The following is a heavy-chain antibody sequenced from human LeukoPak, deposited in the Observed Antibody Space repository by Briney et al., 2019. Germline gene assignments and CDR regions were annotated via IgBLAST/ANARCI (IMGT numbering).Heavy chain of an antibody. CDR1: GFTLGAFA. Sequence: GGSLRLSCAASGFTLGAFAMHWVRQAPGKGLEWVSLIDKEGAKTYDADSVKGRFTISRDNSKNSLYLQMNSLRTEDTALYYCATWAFYHSLDVWGRGATVIVSS. CDR2: IDKEGAKT. V-gene: IGHV3-43*02. J-gene: IGHJ6*02. CDR3: ATWAFYHSLDV. D-gene: IGHD1-26*01.